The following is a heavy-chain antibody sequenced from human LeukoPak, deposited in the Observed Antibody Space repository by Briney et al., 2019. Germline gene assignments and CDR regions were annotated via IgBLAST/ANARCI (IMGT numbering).Heavy chain of an antibody. V-gene: IGHV1-18*01. J-gene: IGHJ5*02. CDR1: GYTFTSYG. CDR2: ISAYNGNT. D-gene: IGHD4-23*01. CDR3: ARDFGGNSGWFDP. Sequence: RRASVKVSCKASGYTFTSYGISWVRQAPGQGLEWMGWISAYNGNTNYAQKLQGRVTMTRDTSIGTAYMELSSLTSEDTAVYYCARDFGGNSGWFDPWGQGTLVTVSS.